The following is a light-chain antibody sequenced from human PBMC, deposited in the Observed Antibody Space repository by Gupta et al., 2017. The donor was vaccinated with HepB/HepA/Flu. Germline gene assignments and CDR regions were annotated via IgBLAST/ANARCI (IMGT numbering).Light chain of an antibody. CDR1: QNINNY. Sequence: DIQMTQSPSSLSASVGDRVTITCRASQNINNYLNWYQQKPGKAPNLLIYAASSLQSGVPSRFSGSGSGTHFTLTISSLQPEDFATYFCQQSFTTPRTFGQGTKVEIK. J-gene: IGKJ1*01. CDR2: AAS. CDR3: QQSFTTPRT. V-gene: IGKV1-39*01.